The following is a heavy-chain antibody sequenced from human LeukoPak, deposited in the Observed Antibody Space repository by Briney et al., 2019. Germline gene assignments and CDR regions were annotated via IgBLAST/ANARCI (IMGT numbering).Heavy chain of an antibody. CDR2: ISSSSSYI. D-gene: IGHD2-15*01. J-gene: IGHJ4*02. Sequence: GGSLRLSCAASGFTFSSYSMNWVRQAPGKGLEWVSSISSSSSYIYYADSVKGRFTISGDNAKNSLYLQMNSLRAEDTAVYYCARDGGDYFDYWGQGNLVTVSS. CDR1: GFTFSSYS. CDR3: ARDGGDYFDY. V-gene: IGHV3-21*01.